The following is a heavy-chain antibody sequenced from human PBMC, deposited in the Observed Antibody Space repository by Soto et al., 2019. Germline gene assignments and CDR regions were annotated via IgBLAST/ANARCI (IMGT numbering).Heavy chain of an antibody. V-gene: IGHV3-11*04. CDR2: IGPSGTST. Sequence: WIRQAPGRRLEWVSYIGPSGTSTYYADSVKGRFTISRDNAKNSVYLQMNSLRADVSAEYYCARGNSGLAVRSHGTAVPVSS. J-gene: IGHJ6*02. CDR3: ARGNSGLAV.